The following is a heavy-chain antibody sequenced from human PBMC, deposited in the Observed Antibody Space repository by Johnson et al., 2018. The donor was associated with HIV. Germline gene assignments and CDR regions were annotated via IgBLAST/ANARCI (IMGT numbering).Heavy chain of an antibody. D-gene: IGHD6-13*01. CDR1: GFTFTSHA. Sequence: QVQLVESGGGWVQPGRSLRLSCAASGFTFTSHAMHWVRQAPGKGLEWVPFISNDGSNTYYADSVRGRFTISRDNSKNTLYLQMNSLRAEDTAVYYCAREGEGYSSSWYDAFDIWGQGTMVTVSS. CDR2: ISNDGSNT. J-gene: IGHJ3*02. CDR3: AREGEGYSSSWYDAFDI. V-gene: IGHV3-30*04.